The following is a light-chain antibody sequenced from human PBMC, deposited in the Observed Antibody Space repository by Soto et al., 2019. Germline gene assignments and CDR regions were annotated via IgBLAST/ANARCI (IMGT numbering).Light chain of an antibody. CDR1: QSVSSY. Sequence: EIVLTQSPATLSLSPGERATLSCRASQSVSSYLAWYHQKPAQAPRLLIYDASNRATGIPARFSGSGSGTDFTLTIGSLEPEDFAVYYCQQRSNWPTFGQGTKVEIK. CDR3: QQRSNWPT. CDR2: DAS. V-gene: IGKV3-11*01. J-gene: IGKJ1*01.